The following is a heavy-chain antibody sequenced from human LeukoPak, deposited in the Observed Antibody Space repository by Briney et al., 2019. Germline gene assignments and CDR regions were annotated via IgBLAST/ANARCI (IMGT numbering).Heavy chain of an antibody. V-gene: IGHV4-59*01. Sequence: SETLSLTCIVSGDSISGYYWSWIRPPPGKGLEWIGYIFHSGSTNYNASLKSRAAISVDTPKNQFSLSLNSVTAADTAVYYCVGRAARYFDYWGQGILVTVSS. J-gene: IGHJ4*02. CDR3: VGRAARYFDY. D-gene: IGHD2-15*01. CDR1: GDSISGYY. CDR2: IFHSGST.